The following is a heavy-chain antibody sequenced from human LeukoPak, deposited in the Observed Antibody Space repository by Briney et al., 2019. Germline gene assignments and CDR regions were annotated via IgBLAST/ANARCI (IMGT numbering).Heavy chain of an antibody. J-gene: IGHJ4*02. CDR2: ISGSGGST. V-gene: IGHV3-23*01. CDR1: GFTFSSYA. D-gene: IGHD5-24*01. Sequence: GGSLRLSCAASGFTFSSYAMSWVRQAPGKGLEWVSAISGSGGSTYYADSVKGRFTISRDDAKNTLYLQMNSLRAEDTAMYYCTREGDGYHADYWGQGTLVTVSS. CDR3: TREGDGYHADY.